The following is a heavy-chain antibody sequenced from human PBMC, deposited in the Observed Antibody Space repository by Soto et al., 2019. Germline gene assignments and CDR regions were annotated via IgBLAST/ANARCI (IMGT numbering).Heavy chain of an antibody. CDR3: ARLYNGWFDP. J-gene: IGHJ5*02. CDR1: GGSFSSYY. V-gene: IGHV4-59*08. D-gene: IGHD2-8*01. CDR2: IYYSGST. Sequence: PSETLSLTCTVSGGSFSSYYWSWLRQPPGKGLEWIGYIYYSGSTNYNPSLKSRVTISVDTSKNQFSLKLSSVTATDTAVYYCARLYNGWFDPWGQGTLVTVSS.